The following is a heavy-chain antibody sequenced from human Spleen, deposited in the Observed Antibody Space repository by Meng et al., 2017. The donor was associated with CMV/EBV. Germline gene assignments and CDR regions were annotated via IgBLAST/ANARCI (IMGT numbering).Heavy chain of an antibody. V-gene: IGHV3-30-3*01. CDR3: ARDSTPSQLLSYYYYYGMDV. CDR1: GFTFSTYA. D-gene: IGHD1-26*01. J-gene: IGHJ6*02. Sequence: GGSLRLSCAASGFTFSTYAMHWVRQAPGKGLDWVAFISYEGSNKHYADSVRGRFTISRDNSKNTLYLQMNSLRLEDTAVYYCARDSTPSQLLSYYYYYGMDVWGQGTTVTVSS. CDR2: ISYEGSNK.